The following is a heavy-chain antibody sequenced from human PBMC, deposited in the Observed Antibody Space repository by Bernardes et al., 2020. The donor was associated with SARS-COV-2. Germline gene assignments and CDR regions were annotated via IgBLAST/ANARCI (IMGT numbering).Heavy chain of an antibody. D-gene: IGHD3-9*01. J-gene: IGHJ5*02. CDR1: GGSFSGYY. CDR2: INHSGST. CDR3: ARGSGWDYDILTGYSQGAGWFDP. V-gene: IGHV4-34*01. Sequence: SETLSLTCAVYGGSFSGYYWSWNRQPPGKGLEWIGEINHSGSTNYNPSLKSRVTISVDTSKNQFSLKLSSVTAADTAVYYCARGSGWDYDILTGYSQGAGWFDPWGQGTLVTVSS.